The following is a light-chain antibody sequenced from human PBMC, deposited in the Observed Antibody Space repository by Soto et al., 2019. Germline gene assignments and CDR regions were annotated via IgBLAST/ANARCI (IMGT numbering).Light chain of an antibody. V-gene: IGKV3-11*01. CDR1: QSFRGL. Sequence: VWKRSPVTMSLSPGGRPTLSCRASQSFRGLLAWYQQKPGQAPRLLIYDAYNRATGIPPRFSGSGSGTDCTLTMISLEPEHSAGYSGQQRPMWRITFGQGTRLETK. CDR2: DAY. J-gene: IGKJ5*01. CDR3: QQRPMWRIT.